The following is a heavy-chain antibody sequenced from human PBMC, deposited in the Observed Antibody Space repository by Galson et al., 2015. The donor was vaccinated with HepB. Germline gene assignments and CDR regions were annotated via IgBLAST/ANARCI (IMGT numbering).Heavy chain of an antibody. Sequence: SLRLSCAASGFTFETHGMHWVRQAPGKGLEWVASIWFDGTNPYYADSVKGRFTISRDNSKNTLYLQMNSLRAGDTAVYFCARHGRKGTTLMPNDYWGQGALVPVSS. D-gene: IGHD2-2*01. CDR1: GFTFETHG. CDR2: IWFDGTNP. CDR3: ARHGRKGTTLMPNDY. J-gene: IGHJ4*02. V-gene: IGHV3-33*01.